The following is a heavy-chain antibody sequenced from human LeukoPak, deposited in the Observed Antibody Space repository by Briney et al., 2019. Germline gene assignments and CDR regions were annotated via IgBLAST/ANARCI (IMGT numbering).Heavy chain of an antibody. J-gene: IGHJ6*02. D-gene: IGHD7-27*01. CDR3: ARDVWGYYYYGMDV. Sequence: GGSLRLSCSASGFTFSSYAMHWVRQAPGKGLEWGAVISYDGSNKYYADSVKGRFTISRDNSKNTLYLQMNSLRAEDTAVYYCARDVWGYYYYGMDVWGQGTTVTVSS. CDR1: GFTFSSYA. V-gene: IGHV3-30-3*01. CDR2: ISYDGSNK.